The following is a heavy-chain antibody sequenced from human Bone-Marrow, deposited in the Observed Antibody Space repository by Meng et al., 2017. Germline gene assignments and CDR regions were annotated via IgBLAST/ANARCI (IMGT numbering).Heavy chain of an antibody. Sequence: GQIQQWGAGLLKPSETLSLTCVVSGGSISSIDWWSWVRQPPGKGLEWIGEIYHGGDTNYNPSLKSRVTIAIDKSKNQFSLKLSSVTAADTAVYYCASWIYSCGWQWGQGALVTVSS. D-gene: IGHD6-19*01. V-gene: IGHV4/OR15-8*02. CDR3: ASWIYSCGWQ. CDR2: IYHGGDT. CDR1: GGSISSIDW. J-gene: IGHJ4*02.